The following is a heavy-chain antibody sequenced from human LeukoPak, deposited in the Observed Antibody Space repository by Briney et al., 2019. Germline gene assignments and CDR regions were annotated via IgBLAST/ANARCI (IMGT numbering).Heavy chain of an antibody. D-gene: IGHD2-21*02. V-gene: IGHV1-69*04. CDR1: GGTISSYA. Sequence: SVKVSCKASGGTISSYAISWVRQAPGQGLEWMGRLIPIFGIANYAQKFQGRVTITADKSTSTAYMELSSLRSEDTAVYYCARDTYCGGDCYSYLDYWGQGTLVTVSS. CDR2: LIPIFGIA. CDR3: ARDTYCGGDCYSYLDY. J-gene: IGHJ4*02.